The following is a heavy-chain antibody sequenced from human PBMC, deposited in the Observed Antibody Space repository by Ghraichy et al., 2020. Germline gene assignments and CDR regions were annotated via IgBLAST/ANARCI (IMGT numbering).Heavy chain of an antibody. CDR1: GFTVSSNY. V-gene: IGHV3-53*01. J-gene: IGHJ3*02. CDR3: ARATVVASRKSDAFDI. CDR2: IYSGGST. Sequence: GGSLRLSCAASGFTVSSNYMSWVRQAPGKGLEWVSVIYSGGSTYYADSVKGRFTISRDNSKNTLYLQMNSLRAEDTAVYYCARATVVASRKSDAFDIWGQGTMVTVSS. D-gene: IGHD2-15*01.